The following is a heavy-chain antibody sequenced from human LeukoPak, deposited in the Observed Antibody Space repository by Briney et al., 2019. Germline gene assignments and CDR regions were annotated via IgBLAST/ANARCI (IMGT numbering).Heavy chain of an antibody. V-gene: IGHV3-23*01. CDR3: AKASGYSSGWDTY. CDR2: ISGSDGST. J-gene: IGHJ4*02. CDR1: GFTFSSYA. D-gene: IGHD6-19*01. Sequence: GGSLRLSCAASGFTFSSYAMSWVRQAPGKGLEWVSAISGSDGSTYYADSVKGRFTISRDNSKNTLYLQMNSLRAEDTAVYYCAKASGYSSGWDTYWGQGTLVTVSS.